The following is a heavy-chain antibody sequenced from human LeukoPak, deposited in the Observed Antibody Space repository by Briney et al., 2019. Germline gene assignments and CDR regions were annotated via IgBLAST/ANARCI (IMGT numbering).Heavy chain of an antibody. D-gene: IGHD1-26*01. Sequence: SETLSLTCTVSGGSISSYYWSWIRQPPGKGLEWIGYIYYSGSTNYNPSLKSRVTISVDTSKNQFSLRLSSVTAADTAVYYCARGLDDVLSGSTFDYWGQGTLVTVSS. CDR3: ARGLDDVLSGSTFDY. V-gene: IGHV4-59*12. CDR2: IYYSGST. CDR1: GGSISSYY. J-gene: IGHJ4*02.